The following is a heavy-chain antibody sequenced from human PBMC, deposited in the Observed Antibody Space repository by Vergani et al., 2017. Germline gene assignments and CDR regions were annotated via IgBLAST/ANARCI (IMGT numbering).Heavy chain of an antibody. CDR3: ATPQAVTTGGMEV. V-gene: IGHV1-69-2*01. CDR1: GYTFTDHY. Sequence: EVQLVQSGAEVKKPGATMKISCKVSGYTFTDHYMHWVKQAPGKGLEWMGLVDPEDGETIYAEKFKGRVTIAADTSTDTAHLGLSSLRSEDTAVYYCATPQAVTTGGMEVWGQGTMVIVSS. D-gene: IGHD4-17*01. CDR2: VDPEDGET. J-gene: IGHJ6*02.